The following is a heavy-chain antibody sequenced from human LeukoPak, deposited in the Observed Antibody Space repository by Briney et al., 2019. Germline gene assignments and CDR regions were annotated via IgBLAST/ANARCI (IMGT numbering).Heavy chain of an antibody. CDR2: IYSTGST. CDR1: GDSINNYY. J-gene: IGHJ4*02. D-gene: IGHD4/OR15-4a*01. V-gene: IGHV4-4*07. CDR3: ARHAAFADYQSHLTHFDY. Sequence: PSETLSLTCTVSGDSINNYYWSWIRQPAGKGLEWIGRIYSTGSTNYNPSLKSRVTISVDTSKNQFSLRLSSVTAADTALYYCARHAAFADYQSHLTHFDYWGQGTLVTVSS.